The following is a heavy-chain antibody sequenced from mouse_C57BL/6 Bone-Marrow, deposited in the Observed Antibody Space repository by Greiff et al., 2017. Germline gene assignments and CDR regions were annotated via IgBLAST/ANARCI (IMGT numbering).Heavy chain of an antibody. D-gene: IGHD2-4*01. CDR3: ARPLDYVFFAY. CDR1: GYTFTSYG. Sequence: QVQLQQSGAELARPGASVKLSCKASGYTFTSYGISWVKQRTGQGLEWIGEIYPRSGNTYYNEKFKGKATLTADKSSSTAYMELRSLTSEDSAVYFCARPLDYVFFAYWGQGTLVTVSA. CDR2: IYPRSGNT. V-gene: IGHV1-81*01. J-gene: IGHJ3*01.